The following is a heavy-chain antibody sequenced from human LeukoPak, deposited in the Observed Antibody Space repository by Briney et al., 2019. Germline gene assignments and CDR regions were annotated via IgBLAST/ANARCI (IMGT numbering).Heavy chain of an antibody. J-gene: IGHJ6*02. CDR3: AREIRDIVATKGAYYYGMDV. V-gene: IGHV3-33*01. D-gene: IGHD5-12*01. CDR2: IWYDGSNK. Sequence: PGGSLRLSCAASGFTFSSHGMHWVRQAPGKGLEWVAVIWYDGSNKYYADSVKGRFTISRDNSKNTLYLQMNSLRAEDTAVYYCAREIRDIVATKGAYYYGMDVWGQGTTVTVSS. CDR1: GFTFSSHG.